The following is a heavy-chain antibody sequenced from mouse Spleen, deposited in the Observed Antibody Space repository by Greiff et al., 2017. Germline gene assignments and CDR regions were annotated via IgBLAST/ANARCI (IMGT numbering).Heavy chain of an antibody. Sequence: QVQLKESGPGLVQPSQSLSITCTVSGFSLTSYGVHWVRQSPGKGLEWLGVIWSGGSTDYNAAFISRLSISKDNSKSQVFFKMNSLQADDTAIYYCAREGLRRGDYYAMDYWGQGTSVTVSS. CDR2: IWSGGST. J-gene: IGHJ4*01. D-gene: IGHD2-4*01. CDR1: GFSLTSYG. V-gene: IGHV2-2*01. CDR3: AREGLRRGDYYAMDY.